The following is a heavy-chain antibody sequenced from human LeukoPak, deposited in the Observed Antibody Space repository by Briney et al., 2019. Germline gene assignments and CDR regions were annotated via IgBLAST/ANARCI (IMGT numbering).Heavy chain of an antibody. V-gene: IGHV4-34*01. J-gene: IGHJ4*02. CDR2: INHSGST. Sequence: SETLSLTCAVYGGSFSGYYWSWIRQPPGKGLEWIGEINHSGSTNYNPSLRSRVTISVDTSKNQYSLKLSSVTAADTAVYYCARGKGTSDYWGQGTLVTVSS. D-gene: IGHD1-1*01. CDR3: ARGKGTSDY. CDR1: GGSFSGYY.